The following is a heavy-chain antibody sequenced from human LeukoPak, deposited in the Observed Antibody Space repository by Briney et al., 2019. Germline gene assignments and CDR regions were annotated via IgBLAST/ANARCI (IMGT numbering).Heavy chain of an antibody. CDR1: GFAFSDYY. CDR3: ARVFCSGGSCYSMSLDY. J-gene: IGHJ4*02. V-gene: IGHV3-11*04. CDR2: ISGSGTTI. D-gene: IGHD2-15*01. Sequence: GGSLRLSCTASGFAFSDYYMNWIRQAPGKGLERVSYISGSGTTIYFTDSVKGRFTISRDNAKNSLYLQMNSLRAEDTAVYYCARVFCSGGSCYSMSLDYWGQGTLVTVSS.